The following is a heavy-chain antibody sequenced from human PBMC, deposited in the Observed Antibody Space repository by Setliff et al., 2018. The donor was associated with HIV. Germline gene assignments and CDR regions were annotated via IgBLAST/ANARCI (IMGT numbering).Heavy chain of an antibody. CDR2: IYSGGST. D-gene: IGHD5-18*01. CDR1: GDSISGYY. V-gene: IGHV4-4*09. J-gene: IGHJ4*02. CDR3: ARGTGSYGSDY. Sequence: SETLSLTCTVSGDSISGYYWSWIRQPPGKGLEWMGYIYSGGSTNYNPPLKSRVTISVDTSKNQFSLKLSSVTAADTAVYYCARGTGSYGSDYWGQGTLVTVSS.